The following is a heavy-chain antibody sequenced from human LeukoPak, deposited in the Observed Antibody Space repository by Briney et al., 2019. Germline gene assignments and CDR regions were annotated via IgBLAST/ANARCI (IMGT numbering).Heavy chain of an antibody. V-gene: IGHV1-2*02. J-gene: IGHJ5*02. D-gene: IGHD2-2*01. Sequence: GASLKVSCKDSGYTFTGYYMHWVRQDPGQGLGWMGWNNPNSSGTNYAQKFSGRVTMTRETSISTAYMELSRLRSDDTAVYYCARQPSSSPRWFDPWGQGTLVTVSS. CDR3: ARQPSSSPRWFDP. CDR1: GYTFTGYY. CDR2: NNPNSSGT.